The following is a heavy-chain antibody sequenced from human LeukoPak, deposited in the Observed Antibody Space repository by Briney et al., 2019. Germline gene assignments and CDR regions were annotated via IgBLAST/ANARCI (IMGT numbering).Heavy chain of an antibody. CDR1: GFTFSSYA. CDR2: ISGSGGST. J-gene: IGHJ6*02. Sequence: GGSLRLSCAASGFTFSSYAMSWVRQAPGKGLEWVSAISGSGGSTYYADSVKGRFTISRDNSKNTLYLQMNSLRAEDTAVYYCAKDSYSSSWPHYYYYGMDVWGQGTTVIVSS. V-gene: IGHV3-23*01. D-gene: IGHD6-13*01. CDR3: AKDSYSSSWPHYYYYGMDV.